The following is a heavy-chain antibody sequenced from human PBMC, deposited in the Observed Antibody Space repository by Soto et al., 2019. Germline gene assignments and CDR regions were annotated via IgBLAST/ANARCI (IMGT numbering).Heavy chain of an antibody. Sequence: EVQLVESGGGLVQPGGSLRLSCAASGFTFSSYWMSWVRQAPGKGLEWVANIKQDGSEKYYVDSVKGRFTISRDNAKNSLYLQMNSLRAEDTAVYYCARGLHSEYYYDSSGPADAFDIWGQGTMVTVSS. V-gene: IGHV3-7*03. CDR2: IKQDGSEK. J-gene: IGHJ3*02. D-gene: IGHD3-22*01. CDR3: ARGLHSEYYYDSSGPADAFDI. CDR1: GFTFSSYW.